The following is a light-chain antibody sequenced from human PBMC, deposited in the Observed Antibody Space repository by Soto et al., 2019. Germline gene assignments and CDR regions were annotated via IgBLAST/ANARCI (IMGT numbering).Light chain of an antibody. CDR1: SSNIGSNA. CDR2: SNN. J-gene: IGLJ3*02. CDR3: AAWDDSLNGVV. Sequence: QSAMTQPPSASGTPGQRVTISCSGSSSNIGSNAVNWYQQLPGTAPKLLIYSNNQRPSGVPDRFSGSKSGASASLAISRLQSEDEADYYCAAWDDSLNGVVFGGGTKLTVL. V-gene: IGLV1-44*01.